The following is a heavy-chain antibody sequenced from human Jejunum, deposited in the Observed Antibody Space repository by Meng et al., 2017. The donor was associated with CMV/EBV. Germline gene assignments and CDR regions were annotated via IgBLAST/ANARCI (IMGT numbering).Heavy chain of an antibody. CDR1: CSPTMSYY. CDR2: VYYNGNT. Sequence: LNCTGSCSPTMSYYWAWTRQPPGKVLEWIDYVYYNGNTNSNPSLKRRVTISIDTSKDQFSLKLSSVTAADTAVYYCARHYNWGWYDFWGQGKVVTVSS. V-gene: IGHV4-59*08. J-gene: IGHJ4*02. CDR3: ARHYNWGWYDF. D-gene: IGHD1-1*01.